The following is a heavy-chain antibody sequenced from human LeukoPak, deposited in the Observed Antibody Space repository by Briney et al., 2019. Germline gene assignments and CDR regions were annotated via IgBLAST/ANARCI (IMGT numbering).Heavy chain of an antibody. CDR2: TFDDGTDK. CDR3: AREGGRYFDSGVDY. CDR1: GFTFSSYA. J-gene: IGHJ4*02. V-gene: IGHV3-30*04. D-gene: IGHD3-9*01. Sequence: GGSLRLSCAASGFTFSSYAMHWVRQAPGKGLEWVAVTFDDGTDKYYAESVKGRFTISRDNSRNTLYLQMNSLRPEDTAVYYCAREGGRYFDSGVDYWGQGTVVTVSS.